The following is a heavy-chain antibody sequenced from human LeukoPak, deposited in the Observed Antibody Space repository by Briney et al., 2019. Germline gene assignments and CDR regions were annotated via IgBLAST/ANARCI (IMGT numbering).Heavy chain of an antibody. CDR2: IWYDGSNK. Sequence: GRSLRLSCAASGFTFSSYGMHWVRQAPGKGLEWVAVIWYDGSNKYYADSVKGRFTISRDNAKNTQYLQMNSLRAEDTAVYYCARGVNGDSRFDPWGQGTLVTVSS. CDR3: ARGVNGDSRFDP. V-gene: IGHV3-33*03. D-gene: IGHD4-17*01. J-gene: IGHJ5*02. CDR1: GFTFSSYG.